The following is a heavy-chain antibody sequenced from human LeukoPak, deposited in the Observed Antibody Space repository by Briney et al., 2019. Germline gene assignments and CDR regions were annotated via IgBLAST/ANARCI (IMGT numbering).Heavy chain of an antibody. J-gene: IGHJ4*02. V-gene: IGHV4-59*01. CDR3: ARDKQPGDN. CDR2: IYYSGSA. D-gene: IGHD5-18*01. CDR1: GGSISGYY. Sequence: SEILSLTCTVSGGSISGYYWSWIRQPPGKGLEWIGYIYYSGSADYNPSLKSRVTISVDTSKNQFSLKLSSVTAADTAVYFCARDKQPGDNWGQGTLVTVSS.